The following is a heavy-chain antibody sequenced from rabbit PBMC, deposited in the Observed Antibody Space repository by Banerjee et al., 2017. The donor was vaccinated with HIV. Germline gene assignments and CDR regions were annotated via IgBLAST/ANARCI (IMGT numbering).Heavy chain of an antibody. V-gene: IGHV1S40*01. D-gene: IGHD1-1*01. CDR2: IFAGGTDST. J-gene: IGHJ6*01. Sequence: QSLEESGGDLVKPEGSLTLTCAASGIDFSGTVYVCWVRQASGKGLEWIACIFAGGTDSTYYASWAKGRFTISKTSSTTVTLQMTSLTAADTATYFCARDTSSSFSSYGMDLWGPGTLVTVS. CDR1: GIDFSGTVY. CDR3: ARDTSSSFSSYGMDL.